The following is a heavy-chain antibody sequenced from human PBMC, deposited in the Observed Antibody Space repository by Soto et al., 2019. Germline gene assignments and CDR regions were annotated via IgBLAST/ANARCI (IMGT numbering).Heavy chain of an antibody. D-gene: IGHD5-12*01. J-gene: IGHJ6*02. Sequence: GGSLRLSCAASGFTFSSYGMHWVRQAPGKGLEWVAVISYDGSNKYYADSVKGRFTISRDNSKNTLYLQMNSLRAEDTAVYYCAKGGSEEMATILYQNYYYYGMDVWGQGTTVTVSS. V-gene: IGHV3-30*18. CDR2: ISYDGSNK. CDR1: GFTFSSYG. CDR3: AKGGSEEMATILYQNYYYYGMDV.